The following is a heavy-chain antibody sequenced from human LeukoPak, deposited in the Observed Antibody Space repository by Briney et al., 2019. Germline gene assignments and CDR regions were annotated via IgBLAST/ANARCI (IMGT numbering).Heavy chain of an antibody. CDR2: IIPILGIA. CDR3: ARGTGSLYGPNGVGYFQH. CDR1: GGTFSSYA. J-gene: IGHJ1*01. V-gene: IGHV1-69*04. D-gene: IGHD3-10*01. Sequence: ASVKVSCKASGGTFSSYAISWVRQAPGQGLEWMGRIIPILGIANYAQKFQGRVTITTDESTGTAYMELSSLRSEDTAVYYCARGTGSLYGPNGVGYFQHWGQCTLVTVSS.